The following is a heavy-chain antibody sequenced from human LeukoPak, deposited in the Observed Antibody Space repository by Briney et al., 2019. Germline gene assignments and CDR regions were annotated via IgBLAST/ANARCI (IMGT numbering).Heavy chain of an antibody. J-gene: IGHJ4*02. D-gene: IGHD3-10*02. CDR3: TLDVPYDY. Sequence: PGGSLRLSCAASGFTFDDYAMSWVRQAPGKGLEWVGFIRSKAYGGTTEYAASVKGRFTISRDDSKSIAYLQMNSLKTEDTAVYYCTLDVPYDYWGQGTLVTVSS. V-gene: IGHV3-49*04. CDR2: IRSKAYGGTT. CDR1: GFTFDDYA.